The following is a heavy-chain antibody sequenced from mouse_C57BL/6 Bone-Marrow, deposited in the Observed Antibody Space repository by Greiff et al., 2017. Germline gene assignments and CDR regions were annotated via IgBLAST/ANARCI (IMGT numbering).Heavy chain of an antibody. CDR3: ARGGLLRRGFAY. V-gene: IGHV1-81*01. D-gene: IGHD1-1*01. J-gene: IGHJ3*01. CDR1: GYTFTSYG. CDR2: IYPRSGNT. Sequence: VQLKESGAELARPGASVKLSCKASGYTFTSYGISWVKQRTGQGLEWIGEIYPRSGNTYYNEKFKGKATLTADKSSSTAYMELRSLTSEDSAVYFCARGGLLRRGFAYWGQGTLVTVSA.